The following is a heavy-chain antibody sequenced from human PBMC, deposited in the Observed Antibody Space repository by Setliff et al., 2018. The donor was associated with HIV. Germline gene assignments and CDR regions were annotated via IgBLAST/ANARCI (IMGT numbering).Heavy chain of an antibody. Sequence: SETLSLTCAVYGGSFNGYSWTWIRQSPGKGLEWIGEINHRGSTNYNPSLKSRVTVSVDTSKNQFSLKLSSVTAADTAVYYCAREDYYYYGMDVWGQGTTVTVSS. V-gene: IGHV4-34*01. CDR2: INHRGST. J-gene: IGHJ6*02. CDR3: AREDYYYYGMDV. CDR1: GGSFNGYS.